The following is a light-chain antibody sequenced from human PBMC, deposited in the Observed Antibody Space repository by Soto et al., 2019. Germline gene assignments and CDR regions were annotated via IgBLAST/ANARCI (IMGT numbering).Light chain of an antibody. V-gene: IGLV2-8*01. CDR3: SSYAVNDNLV. CDR2: EVS. J-gene: IGLJ2*01. Sequence: QAVVTQPPSASGSPGQSVTISCTGTSSDVGGYNSVSWYQQHPGKAPKLMISEVSKRPSGVPDRFSGSKSGNTASLTVSGLQAEDEADYYCSSYAVNDNLVFGGGTKLTVL. CDR1: SSDVGGYNS.